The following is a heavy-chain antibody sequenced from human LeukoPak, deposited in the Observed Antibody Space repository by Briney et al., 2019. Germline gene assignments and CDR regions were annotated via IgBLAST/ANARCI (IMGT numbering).Heavy chain of an antibody. CDR1: GGSFSGYY. CDR3: ARSYDYVWGSYRYQHLAFDY. Sequence: SETLSLTCAVYGGSFSGYYWSWIRQPPGKGLEWIGEINHSGSTNYNPSLKSRVTISVDTSKNQFSLKLSSVTAADTAVYYCARSYDYVWGSYRYQHLAFDYWGQGTLVTVS. D-gene: IGHD3-16*02. CDR2: INHSGST. V-gene: IGHV4-34*01. J-gene: IGHJ4*02.